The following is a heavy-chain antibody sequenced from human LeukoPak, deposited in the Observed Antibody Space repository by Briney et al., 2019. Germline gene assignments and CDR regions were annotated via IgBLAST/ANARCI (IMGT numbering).Heavy chain of an antibody. CDR1: GGSISSGGYS. CDR3: ARAIGYSYGSPYYFDY. D-gene: IGHD5-18*01. J-gene: IGHJ4*02. Sequence: PSETLSLTCAVSGGSISSGGYSWSWIRQPPGKGLEWIGYIYHSGSTYYNPSLKSRVTISVDRSKNQFSLKLSSVTAADTAVYYCARAIGYSYGSPYYFDYWGRGTLVTVSS. CDR2: IYHSGST. V-gene: IGHV4-30-2*01.